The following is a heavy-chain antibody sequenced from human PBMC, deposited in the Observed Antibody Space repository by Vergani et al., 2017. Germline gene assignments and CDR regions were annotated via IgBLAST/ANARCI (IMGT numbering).Heavy chain of an antibody. CDR1: GGSISSGSYY. CDR3: ARRGSSWTFDY. D-gene: IGHD6-13*01. Sequence: QVQLQESGPGLVKPSQTLSLTCTVSGGSISSGSYYWSWIRQPAGKGLEWIGRIYTSGSTNYNPSLKSRVTISVDTSKNQFSLKLSSVTAADTAVYYCARRGSSWTFDYWGQGTLVTVSS. V-gene: IGHV4-61*02. J-gene: IGHJ4*02. CDR2: IYTSGST.